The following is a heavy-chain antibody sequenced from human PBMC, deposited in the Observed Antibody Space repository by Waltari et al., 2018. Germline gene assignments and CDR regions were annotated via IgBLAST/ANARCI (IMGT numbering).Heavy chain of an antibody. V-gene: IGHV1-69*01. CDR3: ASFTPGGFGEFRPASFDY. D-gene: IGHD3-10*01. CDR1: GGTFSSYA. Sequence: QVQLVQSGAEVKKPGSSVKVSCKASGGTFSSYAISWVRQAPGQGLEWMGGTIPIFVTANYAPKSQGRVTITAADSTSTAYMELSSLRSEDTAVYYCASFTPGGFGEFRPASFDYWGQGTLVTVSS. CDR2: TIPIFVTA. J-gene: IGHJ4*02.